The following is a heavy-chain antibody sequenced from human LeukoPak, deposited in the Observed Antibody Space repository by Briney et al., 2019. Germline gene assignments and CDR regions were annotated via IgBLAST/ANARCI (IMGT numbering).Heavy chain of an antibody. CDR3: AIDASDNNDGFDI. V-gene: IGHV1-24*01. Sequence: GSVKVSCKVSGYTLTQLSIHWVRQAPGQGLEWMGGFDPEDGETIYAQRFQGRVTMTEDTTADTAFMELSSLGSEDSAVYYCAIDASDNNDGFDIWGRGTMVTVSS. CDR1: GYTLTQLS. J-gene: IGHJ3*02. CDR2: FDPEDGET. D-gene: IGHD2/OR15-2a*01.